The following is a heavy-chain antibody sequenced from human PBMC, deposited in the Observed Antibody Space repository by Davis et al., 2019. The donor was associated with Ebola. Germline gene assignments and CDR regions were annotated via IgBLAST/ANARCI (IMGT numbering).Heavy chain of an antibody. CDR3: ARGGVIAAAGNDDFYYYYGMDV. Sequence: SETLSLTCTVSGGSISSYYWSWIRQPPGKGLEWIGYIYYSGSTYYNPSLKSRVTISVDTSKNQFSLKLSSVTAADTAVYYCARGGVIAAAGNDDFYYYYGMDVWGQGTTVTVSS. CDR1: GGSISSYY. D-gene: IGHD6-13*01. V-gene: IGHV4-59*12. CDR2: IYYSGST. J-gene: IGHJ6*02.